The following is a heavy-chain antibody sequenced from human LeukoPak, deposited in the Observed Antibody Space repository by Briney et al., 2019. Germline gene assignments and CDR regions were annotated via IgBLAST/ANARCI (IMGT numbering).Heavy chain of an antibody. J-gene: IGHJ4*02. V-gene: IGHV3-33*01. Sequence: PGGSLRLSCAASGFTLSVYGMHWVRQVPGKGLEWVATLWPDGNTKSSADSVKGRLTISRDGPMNTLYLQMNSLRADDTAVYYCTRDPDGGGYASGWPDFWGQGTLVTVSS. D-gene: IGHD6-19*01. CDR3: TRDPDGGGYASGWPDF. CDR1: GFTLSVYG. CDR2: LWPDGNTK.